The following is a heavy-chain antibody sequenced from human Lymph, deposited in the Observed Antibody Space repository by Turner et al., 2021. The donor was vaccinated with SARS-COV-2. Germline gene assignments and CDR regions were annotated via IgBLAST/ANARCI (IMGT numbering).Heavy chain of an antibody. V-gene: IGHV3-33*08. CDR3: ARQLWLRGTFDY. CDR1: GFTFSSYA. J-gene: IGHJ4*02. CDR2: IWFDGSNK. D-gene: IGHD5-18*01. Sequence: QVQLVESGGGVVQPGRSLRLSCAASGFTFSSYAMHWVRQAPGKGLEWVAVIWFDGSNKYYADSVKGRFTISRDSSKNTLYLQMNSLTAEDTAVYYCARQLWLRGTFDYWGQGTLVTVSS.